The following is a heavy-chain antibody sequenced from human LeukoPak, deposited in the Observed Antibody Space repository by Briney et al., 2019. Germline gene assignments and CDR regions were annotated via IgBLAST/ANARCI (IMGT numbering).Heavy chain of an antibody. CDR3: ARHEAARNFDY. CDR2: IYYSGST. D-gene: IGHD6-6*01. CDR1: GGSISTSYY. J-gene: IGHJ4*02. V-gene: IGHV4-39*01. Sequence: SETLSLTCTVSGGSISTSYYWGWIRQPPGKGLEWIGSIYYSGSTYYNPSLKSRVTISVDTSKNQFSLKLSSVTAADTAVYYCARHEAARNFDYWGQGTLVTVSS.